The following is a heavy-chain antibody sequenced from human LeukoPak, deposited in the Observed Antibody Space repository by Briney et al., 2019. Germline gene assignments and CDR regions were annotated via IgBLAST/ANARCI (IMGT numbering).Heavy chain of an antibody. J-gene: IGHJ6*02. D-gene: IGHD6-6*01. CDR2: IIPIFGTA. CDR1: GGTFSSYG. Sequence: SVKVSCRASGGTFSSYGISWVRQAPGQGIEWMGGIIPIFGTANYAQKFQGRVTITADESTSTAYMELSSLRSEDTAVYYCARPYSSSSYYYGMDVWGQGTTVTVSS. V-gene: IGHV1-69*13. CDR3: ARPYSSSSYYYGMDV.